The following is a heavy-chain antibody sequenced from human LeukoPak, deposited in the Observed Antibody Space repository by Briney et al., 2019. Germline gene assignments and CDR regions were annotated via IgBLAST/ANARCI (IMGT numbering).Heavy chain of an antibody. CDR1: GYTFPSYF. Sequence: ASVKVSCKASGYTFPSYFMHWVRQAPGQGLEWMGIINPTGGSTTYAQKFQGRVTITADESTSTAYMELSSLRSEDTAVYYCARGGRYCSGGSCYDFDYWGQGTLVTVSS. V-gene: IGHV1-46*01. J-gene: IGHJ4*02. D-gene: IGHD2-15*01. CDR2: INPTGGST. CDR3: ARGGRYCSGGSCYDFDY.